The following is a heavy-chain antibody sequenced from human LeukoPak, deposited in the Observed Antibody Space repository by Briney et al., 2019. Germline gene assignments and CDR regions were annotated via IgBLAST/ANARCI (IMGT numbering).Heavy chain of an antibody. D-gene: IGHD3/OR15-3a*01. V-gene: IGHV4-39*01. CDR1: GGSISSSSYY. CDR3: ARGLGPYYYYCYMDV. CDR2: IYYSGST. Sequence: SETLSLTCTVSGGSISSSSYYWGWIRQPPGKGLEWIGSIYYSGSTYYNPSLKSRVTISVDTSKNQFSLKLSSVTAADTAVYYCARGLGPYYYYCYMDVRGKGTTVTVSS. J-gene: IGHJ6*03.